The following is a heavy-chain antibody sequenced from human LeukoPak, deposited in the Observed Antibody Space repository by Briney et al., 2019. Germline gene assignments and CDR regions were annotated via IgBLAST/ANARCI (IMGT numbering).Heavy chain of an antibody. V-gene: IGHV4-59*08. Sequence: KPSETLSLTCTVSGGSISSYYCSCIRQPPGKGLEWIGYIYYSGSTNYNPSLKSRVTISVDTSKNQFSLKLSSVTAADTAVYYCARLHPYIPAYYYYGMDVWGQGTTVTVSS. CDR3: ARLHPYIPAYYYYGMDV. CDR2: IYYSGST. CDR1: GGSISSYY. D-gene: IGHD1-14*01. J-gene: IGHJ6*02.